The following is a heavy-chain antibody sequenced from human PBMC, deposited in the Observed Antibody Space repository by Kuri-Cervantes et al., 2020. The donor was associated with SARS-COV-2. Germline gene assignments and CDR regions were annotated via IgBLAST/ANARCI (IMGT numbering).Heavy chain of an antibody. CDR3: ARDLVGIGELSWGFDY. CDR1: GFTFSGYT. D-gene: IGHD3-10*01. J-gene: IGHJ4*02. V-gene: IGHV3-21*01. CDR2: ISGSGSYI. Sequence: GGSLRLSCVGTGFTFSGYTMNWVRQAPGKALQWVSSISGSGSYIYYADSVKGRFTVSRDSAKNSLYLQMNSLRAEDTAVYYCARDLVGIGELSWGFDYWGQGTLVTVSS.